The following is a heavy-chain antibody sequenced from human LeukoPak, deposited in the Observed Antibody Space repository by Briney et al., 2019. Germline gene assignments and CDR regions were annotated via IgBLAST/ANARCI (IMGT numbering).Heavy chain of an antibody. CDR1: GFTFTAYT. Sequence: GGSLRLSCAASGFTFTAYTINWDRQAPGKGLEWVSYISGSTTDIYYADSVKGRFTISRDNAKNSLYLQMNSLRAEDTAVYYCAREVENTSGWYSHFDYWGQGTLVTVSS. V-gene: IGHV3-21*01. CDR3: AREVENTSGWYSHFDY. J-gene: IGHJ4*02. D-gene: IGHD6-19*01. CDR2: ISGSTTDI.